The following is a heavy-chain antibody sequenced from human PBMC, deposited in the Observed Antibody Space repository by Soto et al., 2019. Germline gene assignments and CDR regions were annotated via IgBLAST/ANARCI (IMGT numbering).Heavy chain of an antibody. V-gene: IGHV4-59*08. CDR1: GGSTRSYY. CDR3: ARHGGSYSFDY. D-gene: IGHD1-26*01. CDR2: NSYSGST. J-gene: IGHJ4*02. Sequence: QVQLQESGPGLVKPSETLSLTCTVTGGSTRSYYWSWLRQPPGKGLEWIGYNSYSGSTDYNPSLKSRVTISVDTSKNQFSLKLSSATAADTAVYYCARHGGSYSFDYWGQGTLVTVSS.